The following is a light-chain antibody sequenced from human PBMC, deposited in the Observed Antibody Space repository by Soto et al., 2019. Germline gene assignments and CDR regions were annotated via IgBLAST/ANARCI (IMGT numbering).Light chain of an antibody. V-gene: IGKV3-15*01. J-gene: IGKJ5*01. CDR2: DTS. Sequence: TVMTRSPGTLSMPLLEEATRCCMASQSVSIHLAWYQQKPGQAPRLLIYDTSTRATGIPARFSGSGSGTEFTLTISSLQSEHFAVYYCQQYSNWPPITFGQGTRLEIK. CDR1: QSVSIH. CDR3: QQYSNWPPIT.